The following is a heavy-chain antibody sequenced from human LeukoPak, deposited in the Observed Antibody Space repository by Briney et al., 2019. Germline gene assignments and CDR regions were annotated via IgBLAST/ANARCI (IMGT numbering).Heavy chain of an antibody. J-gene: IGHJ3*02. Sequence: KPSQTLSLTCTVSGDSISSGDYYWGWIRQPAGKGLEWIGRISSSGSTNYNPSLKSLVTISVDTSKNQFSLKLSSVTAADTAVYFCARGPYSYDSSGAFDIWGQGTMVTVSS. CDR1: GDSISSGDYY. CDR2: ISSSGST. CDR3: ARGPYSYDSSGAFDI. D-gene: IGHD3-22*01. V-gene: IGHV4-61*02.